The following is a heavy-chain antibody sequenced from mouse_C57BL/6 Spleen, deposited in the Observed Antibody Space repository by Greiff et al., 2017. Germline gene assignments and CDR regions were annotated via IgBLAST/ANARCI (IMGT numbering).Heavy chain of an antibody. CDR2: IYPGNSGT. J-gene: IGHJ2*01. V-gene: IGHV1-5*01. D-gene: IGHD1-1*01. Sequence: EVQLQQSGTVLARPGASVKMSCKTSGYTFTSYWMHWVKQRPGHGLEWIGAIYPGNSGTSYNQKFKGKAKLTAVTSASTAYMELSSLENEDSAVYYCTREVSTTVVEDYWGQGTTLTVSS. CDR1: GYTFTSYW. CDR3: TREVSTTVVEDY.